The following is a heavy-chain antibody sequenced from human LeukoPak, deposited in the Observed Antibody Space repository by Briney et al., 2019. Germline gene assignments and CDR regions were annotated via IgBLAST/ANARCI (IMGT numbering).Heavy chain of an antibody. CDR1: GYTFTGYC. CDR2: INPNSGGT. V-gene: IGHV1-2*04. Sequence: ASVKVSCKASGYTFTGYCMHWVRQAPGQGLEWMGWINPNSGGTNYAQKFQGWVTMTRDTSISTAYMELSRLRSDDTAVYYCARGAFRMGAAAGTDLDYWGQGTLVTVSS. CDR3: ARGAFRMGAAAGTDLDY. D-gene: IGHD6-13*01. J-gene: IGHJ4*02.